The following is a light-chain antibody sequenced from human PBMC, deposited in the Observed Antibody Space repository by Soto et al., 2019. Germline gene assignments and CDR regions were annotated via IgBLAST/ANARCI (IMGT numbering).Light chain of an antibody. J-gene: IGKJ1*01. CDR3: QQYNSYPWT. CDR1: HSISSC. Sequence: DIQLTQSPSTLSASVGDRVTITCRASHSISSCLAWYQQKPGKAPKLLIYDASSLESGVPSRFSGSGSGTEFTLTITSLQPDDFAAYYCQQYNSYPWTFGQGTKVGIK. CDR2: DAS. V-gene: IGKV1-5*01.